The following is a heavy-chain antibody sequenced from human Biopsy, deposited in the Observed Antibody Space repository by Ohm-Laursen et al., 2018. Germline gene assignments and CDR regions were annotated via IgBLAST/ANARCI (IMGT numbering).Heavy chain of an antibody. J-gene: IGHJ4*02. Sequence: SVKVSCKASGGPSSNYAFSWVRQAPGQGLEWVGRIVPVLGHLNYAQRFQGRVSITADKSTSYVFMELSRLTSGDTAVYYCAADADGYYTEFDYWDPGTLVTVSS. CDR3: AADADGYYTEFDY. D-gene: IGHD3-3*01. V-gene: IGHV1-69*04. CDR2: IVPVLGHL. CDR1: GGPSSNYA.